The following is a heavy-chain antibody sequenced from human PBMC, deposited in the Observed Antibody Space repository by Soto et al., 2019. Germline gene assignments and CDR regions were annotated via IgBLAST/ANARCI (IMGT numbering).Heavy chain of an antibody. J-gene: IGHJ4*02. Sequence: QVQLVQSGAEVKKPGSAVKVSCKASGGTFSSYAISWVRQAPGQGLGWMGGIIPTFGTANYAQKFQARVKMTEDESTSAAYMELSSLRAEDTAVYYCARGHEYDSSGYSDYWGQGTLVTVSS. V-gene: IGHV1-69*01. CDR1: GGTFSSYA. D-gene: IGHD3-22*01. CDR3: ARGHEYDSSGYSDY. CDR2: IIPTFGTA.